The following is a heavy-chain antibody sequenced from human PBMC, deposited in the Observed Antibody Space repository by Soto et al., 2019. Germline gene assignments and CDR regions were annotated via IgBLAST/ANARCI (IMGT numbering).Heavy chain of an antibody. J-gene: IGHJ5*02. CDR1: GFTFTSSA. Sequence: SVKVSCKASGFTFTSSAVQWVRQARGQRLEWIGWIVVGSGNTNYAQKFQGRVTITRDTSASTAYMELSSLRSEDTAVYYCVRRHVSATGIDWFDPWGQGTLVTV. V-gene: IGHV1-58*01. CDR2: IVVGSGNT. D-gene: IGHD6-13*01. CDR3: VRRHVSATGIDWFDP.